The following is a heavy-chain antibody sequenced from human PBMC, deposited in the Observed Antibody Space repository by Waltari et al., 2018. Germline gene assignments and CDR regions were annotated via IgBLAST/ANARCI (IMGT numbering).Heavy chain of an antibody. CDR2: IYHSGST. Sequence: QVQLQESGPGLVKPSETLSLTCAVSGYSISSGYYWGWIRQPPGKGLEWIGSIYHSGSTYYNPSLKCRVTISVDTSKNQFSLKLSSVTAADTAVYYCATSPRAYCSSTSCYSLAFDIWGQGTMVTVSS. D-gene: IGHD2-2*02. V-gene: IGHV4-38-2*01. CDR3: ATSPRAYCSSTSCYSLAFDI. J-gene: IGHJ3*02. CDR1: GYSISSGYY.